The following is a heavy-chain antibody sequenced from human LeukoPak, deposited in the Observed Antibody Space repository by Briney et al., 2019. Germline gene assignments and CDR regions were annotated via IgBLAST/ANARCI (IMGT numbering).Heavy chain of an antibody. Sequence: PSETLSLTCTVSGGSISSGSYYWGWIRQPPGKGLEWIGSIYYSGSTHYNPSLKSRVTISVDTSKNQFSLKLSSVTAADPAVYYCARLDEYYDSSGYYPILFDYWGQGTLVTVSS. D-gene: IGHD3-22*01. CDR1: GGSISSGSYY. CDR3: ARLDEYYDSSGYYPILFDY. V-gene: IGHV4-39*01. CDR2: IYYSGST. J-gene: IGHJ4*02.